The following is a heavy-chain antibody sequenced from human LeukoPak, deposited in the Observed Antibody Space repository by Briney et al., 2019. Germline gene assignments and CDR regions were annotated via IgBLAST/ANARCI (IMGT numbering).Heavy chain of an antibody. Sequence: GASVKVSCKASGDTFTSYEFNWVRQATGQRPEWMGWMSPNSGDTGYAQKFQDRVTMTRNTSISTAYMELSSLRSDDTAVYYCARGPPNWGYDYWGPGTLVTVSS. CDR1: GDTFTSYE. CDR3: ARGPPNWGYDY. J-gene: IGHJ4*02. V-gene: IGHV1-8*01. CDR2: MSPNSGDT. D-gene: IGHD7-27*01.